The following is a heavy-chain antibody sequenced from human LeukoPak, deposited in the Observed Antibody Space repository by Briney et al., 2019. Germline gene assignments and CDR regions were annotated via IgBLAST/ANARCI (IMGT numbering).Heavy chain of an antibody. CDR3: ARENSAAGVSFDI. Sequence: PSETLSLTCTVSGGSISTYYWNWIRQPPGKGLEWIGYIYYSGSTYYNPSLKSRITISVDTSKNQFSLKLSSVTAADTAVYYCARENSAAGVSFDIWGQGTMVTVSS. D-gene: IGHD6-13*01. CDR1: GGSISTYY. CDR2: IYYSGST. J-gene: IGHJ3*02. V-gene: IGHV4-59*12.